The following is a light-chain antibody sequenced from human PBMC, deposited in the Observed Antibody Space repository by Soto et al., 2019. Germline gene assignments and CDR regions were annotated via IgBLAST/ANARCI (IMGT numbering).Light chain of an antibody. CDR2: ASS. CDR1: QDIRIA. J-gene: IGKJ1*01. V-gene: IGKV1-17*01. CDR3: LQHRNVPWA. Sequence: DLQMTQSQSSLSSSVGERATTTWPASQDIRIAVDWYQQKPGKAPRRRSYASSSLQSGVTSRFSGSGSGTECTRTISSLQPEDGATYFCLQHRNVPWAVGQGTKVDNK.